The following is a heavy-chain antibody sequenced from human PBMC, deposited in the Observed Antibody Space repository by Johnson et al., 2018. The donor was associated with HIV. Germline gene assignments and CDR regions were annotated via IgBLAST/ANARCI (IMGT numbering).Heavy chain of an antibody. CDR1: GFTFSSYG. J-gene: IGHJ3*02. V-gene: IGHV3-30*02. CDR3: AGGVKQPPGGVDAFDI. D-gene: IGHD6-13*01. Sequence: QVQLVESGGGVVQPGGSLRLSCAASGFTFSSYGMHWVRQAPGKGLEWVAFIRYDGSNKYYADSVKGRFTISRDNSKNRLYLQKNSLRDEDTAVYFCAGGVKQPPGGVDAFDIWGQGTMVTVSS. CDR2: IRYDGSNK.